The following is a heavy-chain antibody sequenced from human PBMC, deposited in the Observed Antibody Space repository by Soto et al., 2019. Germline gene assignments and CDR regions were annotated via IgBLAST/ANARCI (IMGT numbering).Heavy chain of an antibody. CDR2: ISGSGGTT. J-gene: IGHJ6*02. Sequence: ETLSLPCVASGFTFENYAMSWVRQAPGKGLEWVSAISGSGGTTYYSDSVKGRFTISRDNSKNTVYLQMNDLRVEDAAEYFCAKDSWAIFGVPAGEYYAMDVWGQGTTVTVSS. CDR1: GFTFENYA. D-gene: IGHD3-3*01. CDR3: AKDSWAIFGVPAGEYYAMDV. V-gene: IGHV3-23*01.